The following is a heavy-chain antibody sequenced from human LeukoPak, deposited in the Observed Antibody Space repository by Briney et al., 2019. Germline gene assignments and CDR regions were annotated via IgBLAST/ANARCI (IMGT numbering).Heavy chain of an antibody. CDR2: IRYDGSNK. V-gene: IGHV3-30*02. J-gene: IGHJ5*02. Sequence: GGSLRLSCAASGFTFSSYAMTWVRQAPGKGLEWVAFIRYDGSNKYYADSVKGRFTISRDNSKNTLYLQMNSLRAEDTAVYYCAKGVVVPAATGWFDPWGQGTLVTVSS. CDR3: AKGVVVPAATGWFDP. D-gene: IGHD2-2*01. CDR1: GFTFSSYA.